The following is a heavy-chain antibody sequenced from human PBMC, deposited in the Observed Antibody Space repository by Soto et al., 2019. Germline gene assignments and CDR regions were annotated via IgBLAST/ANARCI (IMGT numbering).Heavy chain of an antibody. CDR2: IWYDGSNK. J-gene: IGHJ4*02. D-gene: IGHD2-15*01. CDR3: ARGGVVLAAGGDY. V-gene: IGHV3-33*01. CDR1: GFTFSSYG. Sequence: GGSLRLSCAASGFTFSSYGMHWVRQAPGKGLEWVAVIWYDGSNKYYADSVKGRFTISRDNSKNTLYLQMNSLRAEDTAVYYCARGGVVLAAGGDYWGQGTLVTVSS.